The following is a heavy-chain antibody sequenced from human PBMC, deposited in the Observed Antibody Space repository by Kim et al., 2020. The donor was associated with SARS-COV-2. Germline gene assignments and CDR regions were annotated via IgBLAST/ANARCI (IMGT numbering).Heavy chain of an antibody. J-gene: IGHJ6*02. V-gene: IGHV4-34*01. CDR1: GESFSNYY. D-gene: IGHD3-10*01. Sequence: SETLSLTCAVRGESFSNYYWVWIRQPPGKGLQWIGEINHGGTTTYNPSLKSRVSISADTSKNEFSLKLSSVAAADTAVYYCASSYGPYYYFYALDVWGQGTMVTVSS. CDR3: ASSYGPYYYFYALDV. CDR2: INHGGTT.